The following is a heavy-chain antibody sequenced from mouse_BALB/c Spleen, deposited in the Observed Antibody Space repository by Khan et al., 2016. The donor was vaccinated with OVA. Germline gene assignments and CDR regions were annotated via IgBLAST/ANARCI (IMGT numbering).Heavy chain of an antibody. J-gene: IGHJ2*01. CDR1: GYTFTSYW. CDR3: ARDRMDY. V-gene: IGHV1-7*01. CDR2: INPTSGYT. Sequence: VQLQQSGAELAKPGASVKMSCKASGYTFTSYWMHWVKQRPGQGLEWIGYINPTSGYTDYNEKFKDKATLSADKSSSTAYMQLSSLTSEYSAVYYCARDRMDYWGQGTTLTVSS.